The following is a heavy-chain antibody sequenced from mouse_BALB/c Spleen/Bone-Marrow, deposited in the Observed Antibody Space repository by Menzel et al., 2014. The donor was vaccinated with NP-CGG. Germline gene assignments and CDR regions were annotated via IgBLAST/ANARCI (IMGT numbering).Heavy chain of an antibody. CDR2: IYPGSGST. J-gene: IGHJ3*01. D-gene: IGHD3-1*01. Sequence: QVQLQQSGAELVKPGTSVKLSCKASGYNFTSYWINWVKLRPGQGLEWIGDIYPGSGSTNYNEKFKSKATLTVDTSSSTAYIQLSSLASEDSALYYCARFSQLGLLAYWGQGTLVTVSA. V-gene: IGHV1-55*01. CDR1: GYNFTSYW. CDR3: ARFSQLGLLAY.